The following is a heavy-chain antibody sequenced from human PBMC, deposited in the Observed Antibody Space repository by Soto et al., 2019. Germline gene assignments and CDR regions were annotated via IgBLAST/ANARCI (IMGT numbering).Heavy chain of an antibody. CDR2: MYHSGIT. CDR3: AKDPGGRGPFDP. V-gene: IGHV4-38-2*02. Sequence: SETLSLTCAVSGYSIRSGYFWGWIRQPPGKGLEWIGSMYHSGITYYNLSLKSRVTISMDTSKNEVSLKPRSVTAADTAVYFCAKDPGGRGPFDPWGPGTLVTVSS. CDR1: GYSIRSGYF. J-gene: IGHJ5*01. D-gene: IGHD1-26*01.